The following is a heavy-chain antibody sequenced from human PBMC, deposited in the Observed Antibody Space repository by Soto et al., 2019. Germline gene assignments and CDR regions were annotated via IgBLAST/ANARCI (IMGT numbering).Heavy chain of an antibody. CDR1: GGSVSGYY. J-gene: IGHJ6*02. Sequence: SETLSLTCTVSGGSVSGYYWSWIRQSPGKGLEWIGYIYNRGTTNYNPSLRSRVTISLDTSKNQFSLTLSSVTAADTAVYYWARDTRFGSGMDLWGQGTTVTVSS. CDR3: ARDTRFGSGMDL. D-gene: IGHD3-3*01. V-gene: IGHV4-59*02. CDR2: IYNRGTT.